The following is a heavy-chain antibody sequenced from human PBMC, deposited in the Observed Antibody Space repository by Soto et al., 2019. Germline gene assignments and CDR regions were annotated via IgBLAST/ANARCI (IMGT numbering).Heavy chain of an antibody. CDR1: GGSISSSSYY. CDR3: ARQLFVYYDSSGYYDLDY. CDR2: IYYSGST. V-gene: IGHV4-39*01. D-gene: IGHD3-22*01. Sequence: SETLSLTCTVSGGSISSSSYYWGWIRQPPGKGLEWIGSIYYSGSTYYNPSLKSRVTISVDTSKNQFSLKLSSVTAADTAVYYCARQLFVYYDSSGYYDLDYWGQGTLVTVSS. J-gene: IGHJ4*02.